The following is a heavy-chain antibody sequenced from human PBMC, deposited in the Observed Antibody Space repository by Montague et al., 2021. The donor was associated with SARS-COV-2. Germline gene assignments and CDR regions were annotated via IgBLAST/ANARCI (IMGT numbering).Heavy chain of an antibody. CDR3: AREWVYYDTLTGYRNWFDP. J-gene: IGHJ5*02. CDR1: GGSISSGSYY. Sequence: TLSLTCTVSGGSISSGSYYWSWIRQPAGKGLEWIGRIYTSGGTNYNPSLKSRVTISVDTSKNQFSLKLSSVTAADTAVYYCAREWVYYDTLTGYRNWFDPWGQGTLVTVSS. D-gene: IGHD3-9*01. V-gene: IGHV4-61*02. CDR2: IYTSGGT.